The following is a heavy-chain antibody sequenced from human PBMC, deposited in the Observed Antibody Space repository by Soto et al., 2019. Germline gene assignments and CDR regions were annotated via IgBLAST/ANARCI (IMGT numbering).Heavy chain of an antibody. J-gene: IGHJ4*02. V-gene: IGHV3-23*01. CDR2: ISDSGST. CDR1: GFTFSNHA. CDR3: ARDRGGPYFTSTSCLYFFDH. Sequence: EVQLLESGGALVQPGGSLRLSCAASGFTFSNHAMNWVRQAPGKGLEWVSTISDSGSTYYADSVKGRFTISRDNSKNTLNLQMDSLRAEDTAVYYCARDRGGPYFTSTSCLYFFDHWGQGTLVIVSS. D-gene: IGHD2-2*01.